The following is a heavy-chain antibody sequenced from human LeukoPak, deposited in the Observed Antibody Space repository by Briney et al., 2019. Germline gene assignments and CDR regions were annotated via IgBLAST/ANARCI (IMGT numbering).Heavy chain of an antibody. J-gene: IGHJ4*02. CDR3: AIEDCYDGSGCCKNFKY. Sequence: ASVKVSCKTSGYTFTAKFFHFLRQAPGQGLEYVGGIEPKSGDTVFGQKFRGWVTVSWDTSASTAYMDLTRLRSDDTAVYYCAIEDCYDGSGCCKNFKYWGRGTLVTVSS. V-gene: IGHV1-2*04. D-gene: IGHD3-22*01. CDR1: GYTFTAKF. CDR2: IEPKSGDT.